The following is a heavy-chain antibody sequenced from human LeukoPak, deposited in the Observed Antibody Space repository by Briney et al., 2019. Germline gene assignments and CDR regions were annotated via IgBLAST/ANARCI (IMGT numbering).Heavy chain of an antibody. J-gene: IGHJ4*02. Sequence: SETLSLTCTVSGGSISSSNYYCGWIRQPPGKGLEWIGNIFYSGSTYYNPSLKSRVTISVDTSKNQFSLRLSSVTAADTAVYYCAGLVVVTATIDYWGQGTLVTVSS. V-gene: IGHV4-39*01. D-gene: IGHD2-21*02. CDR2: IFYSGST. CDR3: AGLVVVTATIDY. CDR1: GGSISSSNYY.